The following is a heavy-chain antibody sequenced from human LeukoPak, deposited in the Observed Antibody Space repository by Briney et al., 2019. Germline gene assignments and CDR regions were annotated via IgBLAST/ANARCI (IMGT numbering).Heavy chain of an antibody. D-gene: IGHD3-10*01. CDR1: GFTFSGSA. CDR3: TGNYYGSGSYADFDY. J-gene: IGHJ4*02. Sequence: GGSLRLSCTASGFTFSGSALHWVRQASGKGLEWVGRIRSTANGYATAYAASVKGRFTISRDDSKNTACLQMDSLKTEDTAVYYCTGNYYGSGSYADFDYWGQGTLVTVSS. CDR2: IRSTANGYAT. V-gene: IGHV3-73*01.